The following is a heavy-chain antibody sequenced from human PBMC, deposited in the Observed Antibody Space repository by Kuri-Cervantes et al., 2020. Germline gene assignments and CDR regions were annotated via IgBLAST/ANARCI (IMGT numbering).Heavy chain of an antibody. V-gene: IGHV3-15*01. Sequence: GESLKISCAASGFIVNNAWMSWVRQAPGKGLEWVGRIKSKTDGGTTDYAAPVKGRFTISRDDSKNTLFLQMNSLKAEDTAVYYCATDQVVSYWGQGTLVTVSS. CDR3: ATDQVVSY. CDR1: GFIVNNAW. CDR2: IKSKTDGGTT. J-gene: IGHJ4*02. D-gene: IGHD3-22*01.